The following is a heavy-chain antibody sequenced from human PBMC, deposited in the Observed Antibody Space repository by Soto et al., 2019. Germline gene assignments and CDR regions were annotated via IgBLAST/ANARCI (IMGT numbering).Heavy chain of an antibody. Sequence: SETLSLTCTVSGGSISSYYWSWIRQPPGKGLEWIGYIYYSGSTNYNPSLKSRVTISVDTSKNQFSLKLSSVTAADTAVYYCARLSTPLIWFDTWGQGTLVTVSS. CDR2: IYYSGST. CDR1: GGSISSYY. CDR3: ARLSTPLIWFDT. V-gene: IGHV4-59*01. J-gene: IGHJ5*02. D-gene: IGHD4-17*01.